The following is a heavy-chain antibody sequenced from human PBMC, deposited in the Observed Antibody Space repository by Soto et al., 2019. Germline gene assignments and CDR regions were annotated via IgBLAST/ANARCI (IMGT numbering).Heavy chain of an antibody. Sequence: EVQLVESGGGLVKPGGSLTLSCAASGFTFSTYTMNWVRQAPGKGLEWVSSISSSSSFIYYADSVKGRFTISRDNAKNSLYLQMKSLRAEDTAVVYCARDRGLYCSGGRCYSDYWGQGTLVTVSS. CDR2: ISSSSSFI. V-gene: IGHV3-21*01. CDR1: GFTFSTYT. J-gene: IGHJ4*02. D-gene: IGHD2-15*01. CDR3: ARDRGLYCSGGRCYSDY.